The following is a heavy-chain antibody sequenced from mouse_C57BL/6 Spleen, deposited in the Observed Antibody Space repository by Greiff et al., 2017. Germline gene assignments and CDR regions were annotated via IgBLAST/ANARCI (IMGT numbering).Heavy chain of an antibody. D-gene: IGHD4-1*01. V-gene: IGHV1-52*01. CDR3: ARTGGSAWFAY. Sequence: QVQLQQPGAELVRPGSSVKLSCKASGYTFTSYWMHWVKQRPIQGLEWIGNIDPSDSETHYTQKFKDKATLTVDKSSRTAYMQLSSLTAEDSAVYYCARTGGSAWFAYWGQGTLVTVSA. CDR2: IDPSDSET. CDR1: GYTFTSYW. J-gene: IGHJ3*01.